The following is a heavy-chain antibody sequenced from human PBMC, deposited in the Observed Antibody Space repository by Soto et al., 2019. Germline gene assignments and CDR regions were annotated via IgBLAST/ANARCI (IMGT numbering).Heavy chain of an antibody. CDR1: GFTFSGSA. CDR2: IRSKANSYAT. V-gene: IGHV3-73*01. Sequence: PGGSLRLSCAASGFTFSGSAMHWVRQASGKGLEWVGRIRSKANSYATAYAASVKGRFTISRDDSKNTAYLQMNSLKTEDTAVYYCTVGYSYGRFPRYGMDVWGQGTTVTVSS. J-gene: IGHJ6*02. D-gene: IGHD5-18*01. CDR3: TVGYSYGRFPRYGMDV.